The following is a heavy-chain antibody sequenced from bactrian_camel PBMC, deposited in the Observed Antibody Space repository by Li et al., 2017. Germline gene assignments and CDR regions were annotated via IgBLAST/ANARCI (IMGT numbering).Heavy chain of an antibody. V-gene: IGHV3-2*01. Sequence: HVQLVESGGGLVQPGGSLRLSCAASGFTFSDYHMSWVRQAPGKGLGWVSSVDKYGTNTYYADSVKGRFTISRDNAKKTVYLQMNSLKSQDTALYYCKTDRLGTPKSATIRTMSRFMRLTNGAGDPGHRL. CDR2: VDKYGTNT. D-gene: IGHD4*01. J-gene: IGHJ4*01. CDR1: GFTFSDYH.